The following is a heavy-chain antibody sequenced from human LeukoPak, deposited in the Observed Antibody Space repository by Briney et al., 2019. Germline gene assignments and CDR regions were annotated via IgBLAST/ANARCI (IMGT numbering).Heavy chain of an antibody. CDR3: ARGPSGGRYYVGDY. V-gene: IGHV3-23*01. CDR2: ISGSGVSA. J-gene: IGHJ4*02. CDR1: GFTFRSFD. Sequence: PGGPLRLSCAASGFTFRSFDMSWVRQAPGKGLEWVSAISGSGVSAYYADSVKGRFTISRDNAKNTLYLQMNSLRAEDTAVYYCARGPSGGRYYVGDYWGQGTLVTVSS. D-gene: IGHD1-26*01.